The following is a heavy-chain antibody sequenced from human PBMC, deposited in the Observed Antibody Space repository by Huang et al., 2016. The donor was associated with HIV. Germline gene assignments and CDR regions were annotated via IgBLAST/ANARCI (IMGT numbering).Heavy chain of an antibody. D-gene: IGHD1-7*01. CDR1: GYSFSDYA. Sequence: QVQLVQSGSEFKKPGASVRVSCKASGYSFSDYAVNWVRQAPGQGLEWMGWINTKTGNATYVQGFRGRFVFSLDTSVKTAYLHISSLKTEDAAVYYCARDARELRDYLVRFNCFAPWGQGTLVTVSS. CDR2: INTKTGNA. CDR3: ARDARELRDYLVRFNCFAP. V-gene: IGHV7-4-1*02. J-gene: IGHJ5*02.